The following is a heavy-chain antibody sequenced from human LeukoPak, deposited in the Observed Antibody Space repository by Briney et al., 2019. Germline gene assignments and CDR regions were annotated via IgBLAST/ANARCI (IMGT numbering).Heavy chain of an antibody. CDR3: ARGLSVGARDAGSHYFDY. D-gene: IGHD1-26*01. Sequence: TSETLSLTCAVCGGSFSGYYWSWIRQPQGKGLEWIGEINHSGSTNYNPSLKSRVTISVDTSKNQFSLKLSSVTAADTAVYYCARGLSVGARDAGSHYFDYWGQGTLVTVSS. CDR1: GGSFSGYY. V-gene: IGHV4-34*01. J-gene: IGHJ4*02. CDR2: INHSGST.